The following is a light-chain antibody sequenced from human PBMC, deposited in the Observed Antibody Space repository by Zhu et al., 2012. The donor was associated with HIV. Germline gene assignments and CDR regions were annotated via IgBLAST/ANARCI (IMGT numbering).Light chain of an antibody. CDR3: QQCERWPPVT. V-gene: IGKV3-15*01. Sequence: EIVMTQSPATLSVSPGERAILSCRASQSIQNNLAWCQQKPSQAPRLLIRGASSRATGIPDRFSGSGYGTEFTLTITSIQSEDFAIYYCQQCERWPPVTFGQGTTVEI. CDR1: QSIQNN. J-gene: IGKJ1*01. CDR2: GAS.